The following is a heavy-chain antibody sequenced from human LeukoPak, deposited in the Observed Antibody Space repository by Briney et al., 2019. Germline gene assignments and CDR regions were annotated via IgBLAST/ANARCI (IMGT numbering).Heavy chain of an antibody. CDR1: GFPFSDYY. CDR2: IDHAGTT. CDR3: ARRRDGYNQLDY. J-gene: IGHJ4*02. D-gene: IGHD5-24*01. Sequence: PGGSLRLSCAASGFPFSDYYMTWIRQPPGKGLEWIGTIDHAGTTFYNVSLKSRVTISVDTPNNQFSLRLNSVGAADTAVYYCARRRDGYNQLDYWGQGTLVTVSS. V-gene: IGHV4-38-2*01.